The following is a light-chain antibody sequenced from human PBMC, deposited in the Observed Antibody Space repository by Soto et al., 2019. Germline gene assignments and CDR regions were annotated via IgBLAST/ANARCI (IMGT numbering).Light chain of an antibody. V-gene: IGLV1-40*01. J-gene: IGLJ1*01. CDR1: SSNIGAGYD. CDR3: QSYDSSLSAYYV. Sequence: QSVLTQPHSGSGAPGQRVTISCTGSSSNIGAGYDVHWYQQLPGTAPKLLIYGNSNRPSGVPDRFSGSTSGTSASLAITGLQAEDEDDYYCQSYDSSLSAYYVFGTGTKLTVL. CDR2: GNS.